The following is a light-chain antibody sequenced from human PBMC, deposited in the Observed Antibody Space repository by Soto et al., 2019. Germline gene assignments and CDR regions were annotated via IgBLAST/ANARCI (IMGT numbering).Light chain of an antibody. Sequence: QSALTQPRSVSGSPGQSVTISCTGSRSDVGTYNYVSWYQRHPGKVPKLLIYEVSNRPSGVSHRFSGSKSGNTASLTISGLQAGDDADYFCCSYAGSYTYVFGTETKVTVL. J-gene: IGLJ1*01. V-gene: IGLV2-11*01. CDR3: CSYAGSYTYV. CDR1: RSDVGTYNY. CDR2: EVS.